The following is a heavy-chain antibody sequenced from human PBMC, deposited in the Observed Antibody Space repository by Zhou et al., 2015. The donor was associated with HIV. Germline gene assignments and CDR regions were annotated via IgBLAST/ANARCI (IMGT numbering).Heavy chain of an antibody. D-gene: IGHD3-9*01. Sequence: QLVESGGGLAKPGGSLRLTCETSGFTFSVFVFHWVRQVPGKAPLWVARLGDDGSTKTYADSVKGRFTISRDNARKTLYLDMNSLRIEDTAVYYCVRVRLPGRHFDWVRSPPAYWGPG. CDR3: VRVRLPGRHFDWVRSPPAY. V-gene: IGHV3-74*03. CDR2: LGDDGSTK. J-gene: IGHJ4*03. CDR1: GFTFSVFV.